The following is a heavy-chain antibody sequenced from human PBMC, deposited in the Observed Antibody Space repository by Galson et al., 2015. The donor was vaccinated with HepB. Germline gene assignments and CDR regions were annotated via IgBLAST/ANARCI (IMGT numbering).Heavy chain of an antibody. CDR3: ASVYRGGGSYYRDY. CDR2: VNAGNGNT. CDR1: GYTFTSYA. Sequence: CKASGYTFTSYAMHWVRQAPGQRLEWMGWVNAGNGNTKYSQKFQGRVTITRDTSASTAYMELGSLRSEDTAVYYCASVYRGGGSYYRDYWGQGTLVTVSP. V-gene: IGHV1-3*01. J-gene: IGHJ4*02. D-gene: IGHD1-26*01.